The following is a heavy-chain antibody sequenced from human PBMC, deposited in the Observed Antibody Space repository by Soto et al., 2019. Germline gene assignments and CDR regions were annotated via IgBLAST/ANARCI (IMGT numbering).Heavy chain of an antibody. CDR3: ARDGRPYCGGDCYPSNY. J-gene: IGHJ4*02. CDR1: GYTFTSYY. CDR2: INPSGGST. V-gene: IGHV1-46*01. Sequence: QVQLVQSGAEVKKSGASVKVSCKASGYTFTSYYMHWVRQAPGQGLEWMGIINPSGGSTSYAQKFQGRVTMTRDTSTSTVYMELSSLRSEDTAVYYCARDGRPYCGGDCYPSNYWGQGTLVTVSS. D-gene: IGHD2-21*02.